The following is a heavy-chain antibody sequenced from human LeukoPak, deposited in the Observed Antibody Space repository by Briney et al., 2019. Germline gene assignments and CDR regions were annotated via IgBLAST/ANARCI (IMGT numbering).Heavy chain of an antibody. CDR1: GFTLGDYA. CDR3: AKDQTRGDFNIWAPNFDY. J-gene: IGHJ4*02. V-gene: IGHV3-9*01. CDR2: ISWNSGSI. D-gene: IGHD2-21*02. Sequence: GGSLRLSCVASGFTLGDYAMHWVRQAPGKGLEWVSGISWNSGSIGYVDSVKGRFTISRDNAKNSLYLQMNSLRPEDTAFYYCAKDQTRGDFNIWAPNFDYWGQGTLVTVSS.